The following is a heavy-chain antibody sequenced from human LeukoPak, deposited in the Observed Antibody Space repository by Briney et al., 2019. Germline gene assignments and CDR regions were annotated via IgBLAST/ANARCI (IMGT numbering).Heavy chain of an antibody. J-gene: IGHJ4*02. D-gene: IGHD1-26*01. V-gene: IGHV3-7*01. Sequence: GRSPRLSCAASGFTFTDYWMTWVRQVPGKGLEWVANINRAGIESYYVDSVKGRFTISRDNAEKSLYLQMDSLRVDDTAVYYCARVGTWELQRVFDNWGQGTLVTVSS. CDR3: ARVGTWELQRVFDN. CDR2: INRAGIES. CDR1: GFTFTDYW.